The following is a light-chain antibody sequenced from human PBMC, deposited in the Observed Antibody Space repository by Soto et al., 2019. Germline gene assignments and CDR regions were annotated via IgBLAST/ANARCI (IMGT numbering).Light chain of an antibody. CDR2: KAS. Sequence: DIQMTQSPSTLSGSVGDRVTITCRASQTISSWLAWYQQKPGKAPTLLIYKASTLKSGVPSRFSGSGSGTEFTLTISSLQPDDFATYYCQLYNSYSEAFGQGTKV. J-gene: IGKJ1*01. CDR1: QTISSW. V-gene: IGKV1-5*03. CDR3: QLYNSYSEA.